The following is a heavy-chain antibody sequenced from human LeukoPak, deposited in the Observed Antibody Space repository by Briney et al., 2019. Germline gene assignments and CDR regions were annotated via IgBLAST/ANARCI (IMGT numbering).Heavy chain of an antibody. CDR2: ISAYNGNT. V-gene: IGHV1-18*01. D-gene: IGHD6-13*01. J-gene: IGHJ4*02. CDR1: GYTFTSYG. CDR3: ARDQSSSWYGDFDY. Sequence: ASVKVSCKASGYTFTSYGISWVRQAPGQGLEWMGWISAYNGNTNYAQKLQGRVTMTTDTSTSTAYMELRSLRSDGTAVYYCARDQSSSWYGDFDYWGQGTLVTVSS.